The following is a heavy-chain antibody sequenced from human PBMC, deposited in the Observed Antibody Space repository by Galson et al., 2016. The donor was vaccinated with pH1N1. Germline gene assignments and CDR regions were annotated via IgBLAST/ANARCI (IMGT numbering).Heavy chain of an antibody. CDR3: ARGFHPFDI. CDR2: SRNKAKSYTT. Sequence: LRLSCAASGFTFSDYCLDWVRQAPGKGLEWVGRSRNKAKSYTTEYAASVQGRFTISRDESKNSLYLQMNSLKSEDTAIYYCARGFHPFDIWGQGTMVTVSS. CDR1: GFTFSDYC. V-gene: IGHV3-72*01. J-gene: IGHJ3*02.